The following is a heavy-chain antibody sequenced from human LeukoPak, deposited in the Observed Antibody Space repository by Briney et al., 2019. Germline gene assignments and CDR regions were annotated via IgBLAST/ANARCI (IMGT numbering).Heavy chain of an antibody. CDR2: IWYDGSRK. CDR3: AKGGHTAMVNGIDY. D-gene: IGHD5-18*01. J-gene: IGHJ4*02. Sequence: GGSLRLSCAASGFSFSTYAMHWVRQAPGKGLEWVAVIWYDGSRKEYIDSVKGRFTISRDNSKNTMDLQMNSLRAEDTAVYYCAKGGHTAMVNGIDYWGQGSLVTVSS. V-gene: IGHV3-33*06. CDR1: GFSFSTYA.